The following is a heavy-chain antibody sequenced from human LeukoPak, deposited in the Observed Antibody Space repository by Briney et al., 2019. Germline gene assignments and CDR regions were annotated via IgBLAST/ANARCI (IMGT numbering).Heavy chain of an antibody. CDR2: ICYSGST. V-gene: IGHV4-59*01. CDR3: ARDYGGSGYSLFDY. D-gene: IGHD3-22*01. J-gene: IGHJ4*02. CDR1: GGSISSYY. Sequence: SETLSLTCTVSGGSISSYYWSRIRQPPGKGLEWIGYICYSGSTNYNPSLKSRVTISVDTSKNQFSLKLSSVTAADTAVYYCARDYGGSGYSLFDYWGQGTLVTVSS.